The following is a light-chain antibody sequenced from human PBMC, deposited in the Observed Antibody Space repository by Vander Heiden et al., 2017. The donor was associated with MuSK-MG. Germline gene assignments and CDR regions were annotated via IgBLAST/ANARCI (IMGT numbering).Light chain of an antibody. CDR1: KLGEKY. Sequence: SYELTQLSSVAVSPGQTASTTCSGDKLGEKYACWYQQKAGQSPVWVIYQDNKRPSGIPERFSGSNSGNTATLTISGTQARDEADYYCQAWDISTGVFGGGTKLTGL. J-gene: IGLJ3*02. CDR2: QDN. CDR3: QAWDISTGV. V-gene: IGLV3-1*01.